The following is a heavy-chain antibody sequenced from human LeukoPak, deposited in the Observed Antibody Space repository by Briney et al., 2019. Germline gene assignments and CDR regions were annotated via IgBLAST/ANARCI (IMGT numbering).Heavy chain of an antibody. J-gene: IGHJ4*02. CDR3: AKEVVGPGDPGVDY. V-gene: IGHV3-30*02. CDR2: IRYDGSNK. D-gene: IGHD3-10*01. CDR1: GFTFKNYG. Sequence: GGSLRLSCVASGFTFKNYGMHWVRQAPGKGLEWVAFIRYDGSNKYYADSVKGRFTISRDNSKNTLYMQMNSLRAEDTAVYYCAKEVVGPGDPGVDYWGQGTLVTVSS.